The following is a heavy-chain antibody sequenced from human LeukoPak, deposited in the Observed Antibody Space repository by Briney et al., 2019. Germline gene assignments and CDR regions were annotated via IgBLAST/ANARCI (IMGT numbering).Heavy chain of an antibody. CDR2: ISYDGSEK. CDR3: AREGNSGYYPY. CDR1: GLTFSSYP. J-gene: IGHJ4*02. D-gene: IGHD3-22*01. Sequence: GGSLRLSCAVSGLTFSSYPMHWVRQAPGKGLEWVAVISYDGSEKHYADPVKGRFTISRDNSKNTLYLQMSSLRAEDTAMYYCAREGNSGYYPYWGQGILVTVSS. V-gene: IGHV3-30-3*01.